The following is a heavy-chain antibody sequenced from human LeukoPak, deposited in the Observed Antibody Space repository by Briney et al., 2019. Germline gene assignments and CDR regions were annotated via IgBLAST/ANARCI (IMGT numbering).Heavy chain of an antibody. CDR2: INHSGST. CDR3: ARDRDGVSPGAFDI. J-gene: IGHJ3*02. V-gene: IGHV4-34*01. D-gene: IGHD2-8*01. Sequence: SETLSLTCAVYGGSFSGYYWSWIRQPPGKGLEWIGEINHSGSTYYNPSLKSRVTISVDRSKNQFSLKLSSVTAADTAVYYCARDRDGVSPGAFDIWGQGTMVTVSS. CDR1: GGSFSGYY.